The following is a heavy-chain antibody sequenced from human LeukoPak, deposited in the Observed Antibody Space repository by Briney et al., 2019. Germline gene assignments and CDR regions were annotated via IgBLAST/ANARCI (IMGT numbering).Heavy chain of an antibody. CDR2: IYYSGST. V-gene: IGHV4-59*01. Sequence: SETLSLTCTVSGGSISSYYWSWIRQPPGKGLEWIGYIYYSGSTNYNPSLKSRVTISVDTSKNQFSLKLSSVTAADTAVYYCAWSGGWYVEYYFDYWGQGTLVTVSS. CDR3: AWSGGWYVEYYFDY. CDR1: GGSISSYY. D-gene: IGHD6-19*01. J-gene: IGHJ4*02.